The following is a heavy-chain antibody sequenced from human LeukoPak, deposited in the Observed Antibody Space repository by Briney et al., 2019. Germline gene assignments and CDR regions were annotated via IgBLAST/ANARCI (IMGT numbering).Heavy chain of an antibody. D-gene: IGHD3-10*01. CDR3: ARDSLSGPWFGDLLGNYFDY. CDR1: GFTFSSYE. CDR2: ISSSGSTI. J-gene: IGHJ4*02. Sequence: GGSLRLSCAASGFTFSSYEMNWVRQAPGKGLEWVSYISSSGSTIYYANSVNGRFTISRDNAKNSLYLQMNSLRAEDTAVYYCARDSLSGPWFGDLLGNYFDYWGQGTLVTVSS. V-gene: IGHV3-48*03.